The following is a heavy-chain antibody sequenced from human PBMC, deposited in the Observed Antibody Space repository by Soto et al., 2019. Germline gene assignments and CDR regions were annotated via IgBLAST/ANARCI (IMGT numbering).Heavy chain of an antibody. D-gene: IGHD3-9*01. J-gene: IGHJ5*02. CDR1: GFTFSSYS. Sequence: GGSLRLSCAASGFTFSSYSMNWVRQAPGKGLEWVSSISSSSSYIYYADSVKGRFTISRDNAKNSLYLQMNSLRAEDTAVYYCARRYTGTNWFDPWGQGTLVTVSS. V-gene: IGHV3-21*01. CDR2: ISSSSSYI. CDR3: ARRYTGTNWFDP.